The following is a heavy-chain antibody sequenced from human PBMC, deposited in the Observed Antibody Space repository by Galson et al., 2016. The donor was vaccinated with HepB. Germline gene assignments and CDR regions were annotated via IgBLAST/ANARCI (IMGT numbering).Heavy chain of an antibody. CDR2: ISHRGTT. V-gene: IGHV4-4*02. J-gene: IGHJ4*02. Sequence: SETLSLTCAVSGGSISTSNWWSWVRQPPGKSLEWIGDISHRGTTTYNPSLKSRVSMSLIKSRNQFSLILTSVTAADTAMYYCALAGARNSGRYFDFWGQGNLVIVSS. D-gene: IGHD6-19*01. CDR1: GGSISTSNW. CDR3: ALAGARNSGRYFDF.